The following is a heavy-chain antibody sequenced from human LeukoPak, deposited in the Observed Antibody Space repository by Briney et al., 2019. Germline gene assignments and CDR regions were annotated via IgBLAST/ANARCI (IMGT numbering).Heavy chain of an antibody. Sequence: PGGSLRLSCAASGVTFSTYGMSWVRQAPGKGLEWVSAISGSGGSTYYADSVKGRLTISRDISKNTLYLQMNGLRAEDTAVYYCAKERPTRRYCSGGSCYSRYFDYWGQGTLVTVSS. D-gene: IGHD2-15*01. J-gene: IGHJ4*02. CDR3: AKERPTRRYCSGGSCYSRYFDY. CDR1: GVTFSTYG. CDR2: ISGSGGST. V-gene: IGHV3-23*01.